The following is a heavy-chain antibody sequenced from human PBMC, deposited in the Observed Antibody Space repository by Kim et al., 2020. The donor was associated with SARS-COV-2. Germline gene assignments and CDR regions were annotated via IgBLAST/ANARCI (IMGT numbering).Heavy chain of an antibody. D-gene: IGHD3-10*01. V-gene: IGHV3-21*06. CDR3: ARDMYFGSGSPDY. J-gene: IGHJ4*02. Sequence: YNAEPVKGRFTNSRNNAQSSLYLQMDGLRPEDTAVYFCARDMYFGSGSPDYWGQGTRVTVSS.